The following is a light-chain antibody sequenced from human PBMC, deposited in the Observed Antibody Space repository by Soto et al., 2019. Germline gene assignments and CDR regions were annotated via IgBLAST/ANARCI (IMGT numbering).Light chain of an antibody. V-gene: IGKV3-20*01. CDR2: GAS. Sequence: ELVLTQSQGTLSLSPGERATLSCRASQSVSSSYLAWYQQNPGQAPRLLIYGASSRATGIPDRFSGSGSVTDFTLTISRLEPEDFAVYYCQQYGSSPPYTFGQGTKLEIK. J-gene: IGKJ2*01. CDR1: QSVSSSY. CDR3: QQYGSSPPYT.